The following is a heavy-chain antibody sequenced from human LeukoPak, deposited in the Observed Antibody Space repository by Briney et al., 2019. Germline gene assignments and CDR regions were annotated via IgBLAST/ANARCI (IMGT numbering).Heavy chain of an antibody. J-gene: IGHJ4*02. V-gene: IGHV3-15*01. D-gene: IGHD3-10*01. CDR2: IRSKTDGGTA. Sequence: GGSLRLSCAASGFTFSTAWMSWVRQAPGKGLEWVGRIRSKTDGGTADYAAPVKGRFTISRDDSKNMLYPQMNSLKTEDTAVYYCTRGVGTYDSWAQGILVTVSS. CDR3: TRGVGTYDS. CDR1: GFTFSTAW.